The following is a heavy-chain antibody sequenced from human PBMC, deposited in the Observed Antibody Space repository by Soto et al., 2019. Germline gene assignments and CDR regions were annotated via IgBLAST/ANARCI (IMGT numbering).Heavy chain of an antibody. CDR3: ARLGGYCSSTSCYGYYGMDV. V-gene: IGHV4-39*01. CDR2: IYYSGST. J-gene: IGHJ6*02. Sequence: PSETLSLTCTVSGGSISSSSYYWGWIRQPPGKGLEWIGRIYYSGSTYYNPSLASRVTISVDTSKNQFSLKVTSVTAADTAMYYCARLGGYCSSTSCYGYYGMDVWGQGTTVTVSS. D-gene: IGHD2-2*01. CDR1: GGSISSSSYY.